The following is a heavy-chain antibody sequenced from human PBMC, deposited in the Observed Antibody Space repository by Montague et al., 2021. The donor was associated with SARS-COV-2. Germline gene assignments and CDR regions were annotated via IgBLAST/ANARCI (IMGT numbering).Heavy chain of an antibody. Sequence: SLRLSCVASGFTLSSYGMHWVRQAPGKGLEWVAVIWYDGSNKHYADSVKGRFTISRDNSKNTLYLQMNSLRVEDTAVYYCARGTPAAIPYNWFDPWGQGTLVTVSS. CDR3: ARGTPAAIPYNWFDP. J-gene: IGHJ5*02. V-gene: IGHV3-33*01. CDR1: GFTLSSYG. D-gene: IGHD2-2*01. CDR2: IWYDGSNK.